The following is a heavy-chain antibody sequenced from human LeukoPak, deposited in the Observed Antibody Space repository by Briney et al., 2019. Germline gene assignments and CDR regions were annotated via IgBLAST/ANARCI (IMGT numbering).Heavy chain of an antibody. V-gene: IGHV1-69*05. D-gene: IGHD1-26*01. CDR3: ARGWSGSYYVY. CDR1: GGTFSSYA. Sequence: ASVEVSCKASGGTFSSYAISWVRQAPGQGLEWMGGIIPIFGTANYAQKFQGRFTMITDESTSTAYMELSSLTSQDTAVYFCARGWSGSYYVYWGQGTLVTVSS. CDR2: IIPIFGTA. J-gene: IGHJ4*02.